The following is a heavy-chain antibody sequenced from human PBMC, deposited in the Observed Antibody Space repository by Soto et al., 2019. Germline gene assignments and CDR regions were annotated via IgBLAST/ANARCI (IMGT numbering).Heavy chain of an antibody. CDR2: IYYSRSI. Sequence: TWPVGRSSITSNEWSWPPRPPRKRLEWIGCIYYSRSINYKPSIKRRLAIAVDTYKRQFSLKLSSVTAADTAVYSCARYVFLWF. D-gene: IGHD3-10*01. CDR3: ARYVFLWF. CDR1: RSSITSNE. V-gene: IGHV4-59*01. J-gene: IGHJ5*01.